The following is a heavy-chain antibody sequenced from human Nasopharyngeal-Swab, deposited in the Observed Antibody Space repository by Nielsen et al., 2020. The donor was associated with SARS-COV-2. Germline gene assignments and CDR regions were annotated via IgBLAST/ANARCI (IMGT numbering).Heavy chain of an antibody. CDR3: ARDSSRRSRGSYYYYGMDV. V-gene: IGHV4-4*07. Sequence: SETLSLTCTVSGGSISSYYWSWIRQPAGKGLEWIGRIYTSGSTNYNPSPKSRVTMSVDTSKNQFSLKLSSVTAADTAVYYCARDSSRRSRGSYYYYGMDVWGQGTTVTVSS. CDR1: GGSISSYY. D-gene: IGHD3-3*01. J-gene: IGHJ6*02. CDR2: IYTSGST.